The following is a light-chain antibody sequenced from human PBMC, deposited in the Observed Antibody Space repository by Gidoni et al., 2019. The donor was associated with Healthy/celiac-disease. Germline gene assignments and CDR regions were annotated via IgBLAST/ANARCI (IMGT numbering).Light chain of an antibody. CDR1: QSISSF. CDR3: QQYNSYSET. CDR2: KAS. J-gene: IGKJ1*01. Sequence: DIQMTQSPSTLSASVGDSVTITCRASQSISSFLVWYQQKQGKAPKLLIYKASSLESGVPSRFSGSGSGTEVTLTISSLQPDDFATYYCQQYNSYSETFGQGTKVEIK. V-gene: IGKV1-5*03.